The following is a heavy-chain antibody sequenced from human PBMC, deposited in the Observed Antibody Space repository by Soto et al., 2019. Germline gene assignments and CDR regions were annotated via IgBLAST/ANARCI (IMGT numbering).Heavy chain of an antibody. CDR3: ARGPEYSSSSYFDY. CDR2: INHSGST. V-gene: IGHV4-34*01. Sequence: SETLSLTCAVYGGSFSGYYWSWIRQPPGKGLEWIGEINHSGSTNYNPSLKSRVTISVDTSKNQFSLKLSSVTAADTAVYYCARGPEYSSSSYFDYWGQGTLVTVSS. J-gene: IGHJ4*02. CDR1: GGSFSGYY. D-gene: IGHD6-6*01.